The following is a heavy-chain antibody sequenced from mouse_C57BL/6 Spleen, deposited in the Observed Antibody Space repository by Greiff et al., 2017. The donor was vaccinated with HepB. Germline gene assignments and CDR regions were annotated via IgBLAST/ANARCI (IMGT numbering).Heavy chain of an antibody. CDR3: ASEAYYGSRAWFAY. J-gene: IGHJ3*01. D-gene: IGHD1-1*01. Sequence: EVQLQQSGPELVKPGASVKISCKASGYTFTDYYMNWVKQSHGKSLEWIGDINPNNGGTSYNQKFKGKATLTVDKSSSTAYMELRSLISEDSAVYYCASEAYYGSRAWFAYWGQGTLVTVSA. CDR2: INPNNGGT. CDR1: GYTFTDYY. V-gene: IGHV1-26*01.